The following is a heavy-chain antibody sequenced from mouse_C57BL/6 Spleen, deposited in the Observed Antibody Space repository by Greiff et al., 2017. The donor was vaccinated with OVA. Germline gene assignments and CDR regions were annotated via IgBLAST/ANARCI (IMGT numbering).Heavy chain of an antibody. CDR2: IYPGSGST. CDR3: ARNPQDLLGFDV. CDR1: GYTFTSYW. V-gene: IGHV1-55*01. D-gene: IGHD2-10*01. J-gene: IGHJ1*03. Sequence: VQLQQPGAELVKPGASVKMSCKASGYTFTSYWITWVKQRPGQGLEWIGDIYPGSGSTNYNAKFKSKATLTVDTSSSTAYMQLSSLTSEDSAVYYCARNPQDLLGFDVWGTGTTVTVSS.